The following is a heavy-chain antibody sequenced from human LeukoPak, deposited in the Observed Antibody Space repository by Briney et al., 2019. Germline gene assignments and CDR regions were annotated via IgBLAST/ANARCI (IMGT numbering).Heavy chain of an antibody. D-gene: IGHD3-16*01. CDR2: ISGSSSTI. CDR3: ARVTSTKSYYYYAMDV. Sequence: GGSLRLSCAASGFTFSSYSMNWVRQAPGKGLEWVSYISGSSSTIYYADSVKGRFTISRDNAKNSLYLQMNSLRAEDTAVYYCARVTSTKSYYYYAMDVWGQGTTVTVSS. J-gene: IGHJ6*02. CDR1: GFTFSSYS. V-gene: IGHV3-48*01.